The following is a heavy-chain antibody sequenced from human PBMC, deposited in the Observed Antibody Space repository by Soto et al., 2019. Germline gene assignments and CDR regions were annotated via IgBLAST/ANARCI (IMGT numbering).Heavy chain of an antibody. CDR2: IIPIFGTA. CDR1: GGTFSSYD. J-gene: IGHJ6*02. V-gene: IGHV1-69*13. CDR3: ARPLVGATNYYYGMDV. D-gene: IGHD1-26*01. Sequence: SVKVSCKASGGTFSSYDISWVRQAPGQGLEWMGGIIPIFGTANYAQKFQGRVTITADESTSTAYMELSSLRSEDTAVYYCARPLVGATNYYYGMDVWGQGTTVTVSS.